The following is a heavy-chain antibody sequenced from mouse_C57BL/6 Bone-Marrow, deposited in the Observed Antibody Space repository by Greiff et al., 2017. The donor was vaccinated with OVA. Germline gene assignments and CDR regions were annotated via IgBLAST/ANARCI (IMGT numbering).Heavy chain of an antibody. CDR2: INPNSGST. D-gene: IGHD1-1*01. CDR3: ARGNNGSSYVYWYFDV. V-gene: IGHV1-64*01. CDR1: GYTFTSYW. Sequence: QVQLQQPGAELVKPGASVKLSCKASGYTFTSYWMHWVKQRPGQGLEWIGMINPNSGSTKYNEKFKSKATLTVDKSYSTAYMQLISLTSEDSAVYYSARGNNGSSYVYWYFDVWGTGTTVTVSS. J-gene: IGHJ1*03.